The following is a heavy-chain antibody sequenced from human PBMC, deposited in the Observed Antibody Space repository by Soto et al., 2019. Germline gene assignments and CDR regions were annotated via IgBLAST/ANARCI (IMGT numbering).Heavy chain of an antibody. CDR1: GGSISSYY. D-gene: IGHD2-2*01. V-gene: IGHV4-59*12. CDR2: IYYRGST. CDR3: AGYCSSSSCFSLDSFGV. Sequence: QVQLQESGPGLVKPSETLSLTCTVSGGSISSYYWSWIRQPPGKGLEWIGYIYYRGSTNYSPSLRSRVSMSVDTSKNQFALKLNSVSATDTAFYYCAGYCSSSSCFSLDSFGVWGQGTMVTVSS. J-gene: IGHJ3*01.